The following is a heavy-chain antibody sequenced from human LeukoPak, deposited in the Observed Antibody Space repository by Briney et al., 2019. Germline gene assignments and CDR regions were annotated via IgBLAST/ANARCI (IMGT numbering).Heavy chain of an antibody. D-gene: IGHD5-18*01. CDR1: GGSISSGDYY. Sequence: SETLSLTCTVSGGSISSGDYYWSWIRQHPGKGLEWIGYIYYSGSTYYNPSLKSRVTISVDTSKNQFSLKLSSVTAADTAVYYCARGRPRGYSYGYYFDYWGQGTLVTVSS. V-gene: IGHV4-31*03. CDR2: IYYSGST. CDR3: ARGRPRGYSYGYYFDY. J-gene: IGHJ4*02.